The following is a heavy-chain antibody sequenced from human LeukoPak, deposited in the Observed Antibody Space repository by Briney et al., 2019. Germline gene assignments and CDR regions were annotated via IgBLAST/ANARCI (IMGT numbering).Heavy chain of an antibody. V-gene: IGHV3-11*01. CDR3: ARVRISSGPGGYYFDY. Sequence: GGSLRLSCAASGFTFSDYYISWIRQAPGKGLEWVSYISSSGSTIYYADSVKGRFTISRDNAKNSLYLQMNSLRAEDTAVYYCARVRISSGPGGYYFDYWGQGTLVTVSS. CDR2: ISSSGSTI. D-gene: IGHD6-19*01. J-gene: IGHJ4*02. CDR1: GFTFSDYY.